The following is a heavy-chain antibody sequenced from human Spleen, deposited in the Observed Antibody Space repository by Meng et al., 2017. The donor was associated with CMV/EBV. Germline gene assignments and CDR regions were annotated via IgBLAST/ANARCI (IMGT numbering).Heavy chain of an antibody. CDR1: GFTFSNYA. V-gene: IGHV3-23*01. Sequence: GESLKISCAASGFTFSNYAMTWVRQAPGKGLEWVAAISNSGGSTYYADSVKGRFTISRDNSKNTLYLQMNSLRAEDTAVYYCAKVSSGGFDPWGQGTLVTVSS. J-gene: IGHJ5*02. D-gene: IGHD6-6*01. CDR3: AKVSSGGFDP. CDR2: ISNSGGST.